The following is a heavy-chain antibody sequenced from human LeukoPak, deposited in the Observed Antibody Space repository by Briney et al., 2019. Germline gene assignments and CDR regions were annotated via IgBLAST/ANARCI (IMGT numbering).Heavy chain of an antibody. CDR3: ARERTIFGVVIIDY. D-gene: IGHD3-3*01. CDR1: GGTFSSYA. V-gene: IGHV1-18*01. J-gene: IGHJ4*02. Sequence: ASVKVSCKASGGTFSSYAISWVRQAPGQGLEWMGWISAYNGNTNYAQKLQGRVTMTTDTSTSTAYMELRSLGSDDTAVYYCARERTIFGVVIIDYWGQGTLVTVSS. CDR2: ISAYNGNT.